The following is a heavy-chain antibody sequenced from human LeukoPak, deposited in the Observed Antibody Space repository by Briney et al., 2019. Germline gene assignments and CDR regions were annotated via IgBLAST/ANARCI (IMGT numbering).Heavy chain of an antibody. CDR1: GFTFDDYA. Sequence: PGGSLRLSCAASGFTFDDYAMHWVRQAPGKGLEWVSGISWNSGSIGYADSVKGRFTISRDNAKNSLYLQMNSLRAEDTAVYYCARAGGLGYWGQGTLVTVSS. CDR3: ARAGGLGY. J-gene: IGHJ4*02. V-gene: IGHV3-9*01. CDR2: ISWNSGSI. D-gene: IGHD1-26*01.